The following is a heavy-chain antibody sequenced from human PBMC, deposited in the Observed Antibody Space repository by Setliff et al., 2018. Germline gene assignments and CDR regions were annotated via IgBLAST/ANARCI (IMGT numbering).Heavy chain of an antibody. Sequence: ASVKVSCKASGYSFTMYGVNWVRQAPGQGLEWMAWISAFTGFTQYSQKFKGRVTVTKDASTSTAYLDLGSLTSDDTAVYYCERLVRYCTTTTCQRTSGDDFWGQGTLVTVSS. V-gene: IGHV1-18*01. CDR1: GYSFTMYG. CDR2: ISAFTGFT. D-gene: IGHD2-2*01. CDR3: ERLVRYCTTTTCQRTSGDDF. J-gene: IGHJ4*02.